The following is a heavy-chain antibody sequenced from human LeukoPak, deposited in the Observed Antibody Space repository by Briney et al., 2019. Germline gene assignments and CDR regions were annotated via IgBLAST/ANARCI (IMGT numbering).Heavy chain of an antibody. Sequence: PSQTLSLTCTVSGXSMSTYYWSWIRQSPGKGLEWLAYIHYSGSTNINPSLKGRLAISIDTSKNQFSLKVNSVTAADTAVYYCARDIYGSGYGFFDYWGQGTLVTVSS. CDR1: GXSMSTYY. J-gene: IGHJ4*02. D-gene: IGHD3-10*01. CDR3: ARDIYGSGYGFFDY. CDR2: IHYSGST. V-gene: IGHV4-59*01.